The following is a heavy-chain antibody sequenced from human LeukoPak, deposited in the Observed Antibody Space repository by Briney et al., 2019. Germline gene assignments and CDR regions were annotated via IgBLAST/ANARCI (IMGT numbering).Heavy chain of an antibody. Sequence: SETLSLTCAVSGYSISSGYYWGWIRQPPGQGLEWIGSIYHSGSTYYNPSLKSRVTISVDTSKNQFSLKLSSVTAADTAVYYCARLLGYCSSTSCYKRGDYWGQGTLVTVSS. J-gene: IGHJ4*02. CDR1: GYSISSGYY. D-gene: IGHD2-2*02. CDR3: ARLLGYCSSTSCYKRGDY. V-gene: IGHV4-38-2*01. CDR2: IYHSGST.